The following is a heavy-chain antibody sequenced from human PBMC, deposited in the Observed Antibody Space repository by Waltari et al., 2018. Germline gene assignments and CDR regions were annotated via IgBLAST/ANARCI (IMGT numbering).Heavy chain of an antibody. Sequence: QVQLQESGPGLVKPSETLSLTCTVSGYSISSGYYWCWIRQPPGKGLEWIGSIYHSGSTYYNPSLKSRVTISVDTSKNQFSLKLSSVTAADTAVYYCARGLSTDAFDIWGQGTMVTVSS. D-gene: IGHD2-2*01. CDR1: GYSISSGYY. CDR3: ARGLSTDAFDI. V-gene: IGHV4-38-2*02. J-gene: IGHJ3*02. CDR2: IYHSGST.